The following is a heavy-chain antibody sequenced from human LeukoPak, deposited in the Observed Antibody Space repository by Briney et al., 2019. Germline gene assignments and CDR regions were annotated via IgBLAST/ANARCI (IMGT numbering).Heavy chain of an antibody. J-gene: IGHJ4*02. CDR3: ARVRNDYWSGQDFFDY. Sequence: ASVKVSCKASGYTFTGYYIHWVRQAPGQGLDWLGWINPNSGAASYAQKFQGRVTMTRDTSINTAYMELSRLRSDDTAVYFCARVRNDYWSGQDFFDYWGQGTLVTVSS. CDR2: INPNSGAA. V-gene: IGHV1-2*02. D-gene: IGHD3-3*01. CDR1: GYTFTGYY.